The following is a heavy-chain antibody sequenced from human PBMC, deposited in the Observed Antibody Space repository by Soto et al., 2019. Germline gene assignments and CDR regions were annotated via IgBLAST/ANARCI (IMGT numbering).Heavy chain of an antibody. CDR2: IWYDGSNK. V-gene: IGHV3-33*01. J-gene: IGHJ6*02. Sequence: GGSLRLSCAASGFTFSSYGMHWVRQAPGKGLEWVAVIWYDGSNKYYADSVKGRFTISRDNSKKRLYLQMNSLRAEDTAVYYCAREMKSGLMVYAIQLGYYYYGMDVWGQGTTVTVSS. CDR3: AREMKSGLMVYAIQLGYYYYGMDV. D-gene: IGHD2-8*01. CDR1: GFTFSSYG.